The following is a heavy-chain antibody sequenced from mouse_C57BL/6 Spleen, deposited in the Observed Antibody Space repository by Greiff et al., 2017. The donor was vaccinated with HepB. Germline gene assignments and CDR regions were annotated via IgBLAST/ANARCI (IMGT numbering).Heavy chain of an antibody. V-gene: IGHV5-4*01. J-gene: IGHJ2*01. CDR2: ISDGGSYT. Sequence: LEWVATISDGGSYTYYPDNVKGRFTISRDNAKNNLYLQMSHLKSEDTAMYYCARGGGSYYFDYWGQGTTLTVSS. CDR3: ARGGGSYYFDY.